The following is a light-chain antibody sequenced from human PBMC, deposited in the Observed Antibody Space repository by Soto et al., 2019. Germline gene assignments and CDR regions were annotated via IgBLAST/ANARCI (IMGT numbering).Light chain of an antibody. Sequence: QSALTQPASVSGSPGQSITISCTGTSSDVGGYNYVSWYQQHPGKAPKLMIYEVSNRPSGISNRFSGSKSGNTASLTISGLQAEDEADYYCSSYSSSILVFGTGTQLTVL. CDR2: EVS. CDR3: SSYSSSILV. V-gene: IGLV2-14*01. CDR1: SSDVGGYNY. J-gene: IGLJ1*01.